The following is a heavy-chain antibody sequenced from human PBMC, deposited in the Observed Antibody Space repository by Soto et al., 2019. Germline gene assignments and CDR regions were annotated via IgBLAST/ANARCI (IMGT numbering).Heavy chain of an antibody. Sequence: GASVKVSCKTSGYTFTDYDINWVRQATGQGLEWIGWMNPNSGETGYAQKFQGRVTMTRSTSLSTAHLELSSLRSEDTAVYYCARVAVAARPRWYNWFDPWGQGTLVTVSS. CDR3: ARVAVAARPRWYNWFDP. J-gene: IGHJ5*02. CDR1: GYTFTDYD. CDR2: MNPNSGET. V-gene: IGHV1-8*01. D-gene: IGHD2-15*01.